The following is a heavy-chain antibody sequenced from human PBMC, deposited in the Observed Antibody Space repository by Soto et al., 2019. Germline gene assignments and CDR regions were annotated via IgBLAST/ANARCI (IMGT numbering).Heavy chain of an antibody. V-gene: IGHV3-73*02. Sequence: EVQLVESGGGLVQPGGSLKLSCAASGFTFSGSAMHWVRQASRKGLEWVGRIRSKANSYATAYAASVKGRFTISRDDSKNTAYLQMNSLKTEDTAVYYCTRHVLRYFDWTPGGMDVWGQVTTVTVSS. CDR3: TRHVLRYFDWTPGGMDV. CDR2: IRSKANSYAT. J-gene: IGHJ6*02. D-gene: IGHD3-9*01. CDR1: GFTFSGSA.